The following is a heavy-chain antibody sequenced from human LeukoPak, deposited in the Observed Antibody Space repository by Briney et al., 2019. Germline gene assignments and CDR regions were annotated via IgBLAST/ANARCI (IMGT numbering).Heavy chain of an antibody. CDR1: GFTFSSYG. Sequence: PGGSLRLSCAASGFTFSSYGVHWVRQAPGKGLQWVAVIWYDGSNKYYADSVKGRFSISRDNAKNSLYLQMNSLRVEDTAVYYCTSRYCTTTNCYSFDFWGQGTMVTVSS. CDR2: IWYDGSNK. D-gene: IGHD2-2*01. CDR3: TSRYCTTTNCYSFDF. J-gene: IGHJ3*01. V-gene: IGHV3-33*03.